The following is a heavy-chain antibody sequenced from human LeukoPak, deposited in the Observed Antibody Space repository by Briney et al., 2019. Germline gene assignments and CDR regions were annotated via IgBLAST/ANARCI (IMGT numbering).Heavy chain of an antibody. V-gene: IGHV4-59*01. CDR3: AGDWN. Sequence: SETLSLTCTVSNGSMTNNYWSWIRQPPGKELEWIGYIYSSGSTIYNPSLKSRVTISIDTSKNQFSLKLNSVTAEDTAVYYCAGDWNWGQGTLVTVSS. D-gene: IGHD3-3*01. CDR2: IYSSGST. CDR1: NGSMTNNY. J-gene: IGHJ4*02.